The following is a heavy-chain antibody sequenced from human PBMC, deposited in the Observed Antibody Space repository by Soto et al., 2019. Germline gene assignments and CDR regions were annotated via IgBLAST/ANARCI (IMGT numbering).Heavy chain of an antibody. CDR3: AIRFNSAGWLDP. V-gene: IGHV1-3*01. CDR2: INAGNGNT. Sequence: QVQLVQSGPEVKKPGASVKVSCQASGYTFTTYAIHSVRQAPGQGLEWMGWINAGNGNTELSERFRGRVTITRDTSASTAHMRLTALTPEDTAVYSCAIRFNSAGWLDPWGQGTLVSVSS. CDR1: GYTFTTYA. D-gene: IGHD3-10*01. J-gene: IGHJ5*02.